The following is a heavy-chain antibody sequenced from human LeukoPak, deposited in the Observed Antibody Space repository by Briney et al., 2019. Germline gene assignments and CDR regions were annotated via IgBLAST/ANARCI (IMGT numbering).Heavy chain of an antibody. J-gene: IGHJ6*03. CDR2: ISSSSSYI. CDR3: ARVLRLERPYYYYYMDV. D-gene: IGHD1-1*01. V-gene: IGHV3-21*04. Sequence: PGGTLRLSCAASGFTFSSYGMSWVRQAPGKGLEWVSSISSSSSYIYYADSVKGRFTISRDNAKNSLYLQMNSLRAEDTALYHCARVLRLERPYYYYYMDVWGKGTTVTISS. CDR1: GFTFSSYG.